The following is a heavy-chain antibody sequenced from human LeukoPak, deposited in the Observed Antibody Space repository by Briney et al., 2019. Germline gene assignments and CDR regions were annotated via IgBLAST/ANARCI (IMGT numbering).Heavy chain of an antibody. CDR2: ISGSGGST. CDR1: GFTFSSYA. J-gene: IGHJ4*02. Sequence: GGSLRLSCAASGFTFSSYAMSWVRQAPGKGLEWVSAISGSGGSTYYADSVKGRFTISRDNSKNTLYLQTNSLRAEDTAVYYCAKDVLLWFGEGNYFDYWGQGTLVTVSS. V-gene: IGHV3-23*01. D-gene: IGHD3-10*01. CDR3: AKDVLLWFGEGNYFDY.